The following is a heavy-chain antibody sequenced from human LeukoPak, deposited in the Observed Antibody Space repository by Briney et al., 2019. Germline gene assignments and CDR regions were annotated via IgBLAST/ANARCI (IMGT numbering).Heavy chain of an antibody. Sequence: GASVKVSCKASGGTFSSYAISWVRQAPGQGLEWTGRIIPILGIANYAQKFQGRVTITADKSTSTAYMELSSLRSEDTAVYYCARDHPDYDFWSGTRQAFDIWGQGTMVTVSS. J-gene: IGHJ3*02. CDR1: GGTFSSYA. D-gene: IGHD3-3*01. CDR2: IIPILGIA. CDR3: ARDHPDYDFWSGTRQAFDI. V-gene: IGHV1-69*04.